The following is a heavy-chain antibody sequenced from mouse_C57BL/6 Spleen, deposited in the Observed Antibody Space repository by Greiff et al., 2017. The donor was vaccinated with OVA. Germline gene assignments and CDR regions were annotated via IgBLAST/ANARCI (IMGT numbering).Heavy chain of an antibody. CDR2: IHPNSGST. Sequence: QVQLQQPGAELVKPGASVKLSCKASGYTFTSYWMHWVKQRPGQGLEWIGMIHPNSGSTNYNEKFKSKATLTVDKSSSTAYMQLSSLTSEDSAVYYCVRPNWDGFAYWGQGTLVTVSA. CDR3: VRPNWDGFAY. D-gene: IGHD4-1*01. J-gene: IGHJ3*01. V-gene: IGHV1-64*01. CDR1: GYTFTSYW.